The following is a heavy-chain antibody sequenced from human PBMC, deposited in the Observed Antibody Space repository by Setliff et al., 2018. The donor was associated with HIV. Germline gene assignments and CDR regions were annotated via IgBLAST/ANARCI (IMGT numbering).Heavy chain of an antibody. Sequence: PQPLTLTCSFSGFSLKTTGVGVGWVRQPPGKALEWLGFIYWNDDRSHSPSLRSRVTITKDTSKNQVVLTMTNKDPEDTATYFCAHSRSGVESWGQGLLVTVSS. CDR3: AHSRSGVES. CDR2: IYWNDDR. CDR1: GFSLKTTGVG. J-gene: IGHJ4*02. D-gene: IGHD6-19*01. V-gene: IGHV2-5*01.